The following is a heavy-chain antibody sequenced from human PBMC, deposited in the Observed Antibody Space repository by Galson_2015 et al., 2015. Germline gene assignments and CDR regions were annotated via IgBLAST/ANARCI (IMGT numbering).Heavy chain of an antibody. CDR2: INPSGAAT. V-gene: IGHV1-46*04. J-gene: IGHJ4*02. D-gene: IGHD3-10*01. Sequence: SVKVSCKASGYTFTNYFIQWVRQAPGQGLEWVGAINPSGAATFYAQKLQGRVTMTRDTPTSTVYVELSSLGSEDTAVYYCARELGGTYHFDYWGRGTLVTVSS. CDR3: ARELGGTYHFDY. CDR1: GYTFTNYF.